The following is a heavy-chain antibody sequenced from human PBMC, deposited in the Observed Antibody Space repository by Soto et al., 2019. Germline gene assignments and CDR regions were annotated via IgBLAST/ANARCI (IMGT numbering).Heavy chain of an antibody. J-gene: IGHJ4*02. D-gene: IGHD3-22*01. V-gene: IGHV1-58*01. CDR2: IGVGSGNT. CDR3: AACLDSSGYYYRLFDS. Sequence: SVKVSCKASGFTFTISAVQWVRQARGQRLDWLGWIGVGSGNTNYAQKFQERVTITRDMSTSTAYMELSSLRCEDTAVYYCAACLDSSGYYYRLFDSWGQGSPVTVFS. CDR1: GFTFTISA.